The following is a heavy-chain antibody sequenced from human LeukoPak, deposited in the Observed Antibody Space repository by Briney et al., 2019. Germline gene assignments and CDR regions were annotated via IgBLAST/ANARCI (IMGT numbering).Heavy chain of an antibody. CDR3: ARDVVGGGNFDY. D-gene: IGHD1-26*01. CDR2: SYCSGST. CDR1: GDSISSYY. Sequence: PSETLSLTCTVSGDSISSYYWSWIRQPPGKGLEWIGCSYCSGSTNYNPSLKSRVTISVDTSKNQFSLKLSSVTAADTAVYYCARDVVGGGNFDYWGQGTLVTVSS. J-gene: IGHJ4*02. V-gene: IGHV4-59*01.